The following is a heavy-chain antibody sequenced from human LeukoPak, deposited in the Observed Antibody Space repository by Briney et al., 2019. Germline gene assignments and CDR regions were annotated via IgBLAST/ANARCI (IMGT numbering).Heavy chain of an antibody. V-gene: IGHV4-59*01. CDR3: ARAFSLAVVGPFDP. Sequence: SETLSLTCTVSGGSISSYYWTWIRLPPGKGLEWIGYTYDSGYTNYNPSLKSRVTISVDMSQNQFSLKLSSVTAADTAVYYCARAFSLAVVGPFDPWGQGTLVTVSS. CDR1: GGSISSYY. J-gene: IGHJ5*02. D-gene: IGHD6-19*01. CDR2: TYDSGYT.